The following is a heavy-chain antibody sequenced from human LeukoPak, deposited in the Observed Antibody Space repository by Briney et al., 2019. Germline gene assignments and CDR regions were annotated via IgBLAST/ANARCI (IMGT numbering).Heavy chain of an antibody. D-gene: IGHD5-12*01. Sequence: GGSLRLSCAASGFTFSDYYMSWIRQAPGKGLEWVSYISSSGSTIYYADSVKGRFTISRDNAKNSLYLQMHSLRAEDTAVYYCARDSRYSGYDLDLLNYYYGMDVWGQGTTVTVSS. CDR1: GFTFSDYY. J-gene: IGHJ6*02. CDR3: ARDSRYSGYDLDLLNYYYGMDV. CDR2: ISSSGSTI. V-gene: IGHV3-11*01.